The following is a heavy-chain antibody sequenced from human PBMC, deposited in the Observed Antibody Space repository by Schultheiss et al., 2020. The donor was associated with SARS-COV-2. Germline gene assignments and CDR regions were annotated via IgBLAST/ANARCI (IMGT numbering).Heavy chain of an antibody. V-gene: IGHV1-18*04. Sequence: ASVKVSCKASGYTFTSYGISWVRQAPGQGLEWMGWISAYNGNTNYAQKLQGRVTMTTDTSTSTAYMELRSLRSDDTAVYYCARDEASSWAGHWNDGFDYWGQGTLVTVSS. CDR2: ISAYNGNT. CDR3: ARDEASSWAGHWNDGFDY. D-gene: IGHD1-1*01. J-gene: IGHJ4*02. CDR1: GYTFTSYG.